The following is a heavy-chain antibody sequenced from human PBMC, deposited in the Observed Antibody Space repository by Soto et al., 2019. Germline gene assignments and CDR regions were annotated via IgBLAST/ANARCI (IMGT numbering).Heavy chain of an antibody. CDR1: GYTFTSYY. CDR3: ARGRDPGQYYFDY. J-gene: IGHJ4*02. CDR2: INPSSGST. Sequence: VASVKVSCKASGYTFTSYYMHWVRQAPGQGLEWMGLINPSSGSTSYAQKFQGRVTMTRDTSTSTVYMELSRLRSDDTAVYYCARGRDPGQYYFDYWGQGTLVTVSS. V-gene: IGHV1-46*01.